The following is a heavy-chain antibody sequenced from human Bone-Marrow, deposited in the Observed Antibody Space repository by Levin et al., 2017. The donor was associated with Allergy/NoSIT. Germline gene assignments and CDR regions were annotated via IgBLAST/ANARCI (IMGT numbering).Heavy chain of an antibody. J-gene: IGHJ6*02. CDR3: ARDEYCTSSSCHPYGMDV. V-gene: IGHV1-69*13. CDR2: IIPIFDTA. CDR1: GGNFTNYA. D-gene: IGHD2-2*01. Sequence: SVKVSCKVSGGNFTNYAISWVRQAPGQGLEWMGEIIPIFDTANHAQRFHGRITINADETATTSYLELSSLRPEDTAVYYCARDEYCTSSSCHPYGMDVWGQGTTVTVSS.